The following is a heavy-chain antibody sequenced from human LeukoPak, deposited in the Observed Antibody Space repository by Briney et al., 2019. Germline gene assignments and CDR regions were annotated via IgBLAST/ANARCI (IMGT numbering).Heavy chain of an antibody. J-gene: IGHJ2*01. CDR2: IYYSGTT. D-gene: IGHD1-1*01. CDR1: GGSISSGDYY. CDR3: ARVRRAGNTGWNFDL. Sequence: MASETLSLTCTVSGGSISSGDYYWSWIRQPPEKGLEWIGSIYYSGTTYNNPSLKSRITVSVDTSKNQFSLTLNSVTAADTAVYYCARVRRAGNTGWNFDLWGRGTLVTVSS. V-gene: IGHV4-30-4*08.